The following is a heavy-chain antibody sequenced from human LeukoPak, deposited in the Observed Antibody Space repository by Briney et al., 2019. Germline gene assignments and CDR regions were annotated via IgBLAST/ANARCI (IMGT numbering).Heavy chain of an antibody. Sequence: KVSCKASGGTFSSYAISWVRQAPGQGLEWMGGIIPIFGTANYAQKFQGRVTITADESTSTAYMELSSLRSEDTAVYYCARERGENYDFWSGYDYWGQGTLVTVSS. V-gene: IGHV1-69*01. CDR3: ARERGENYDFWSGYDY. CDR2: IIPIFGTA. CDR1: GGTFSSYA. J-gene: IGHJ4*02. D-gene: IGHD3-3*01.